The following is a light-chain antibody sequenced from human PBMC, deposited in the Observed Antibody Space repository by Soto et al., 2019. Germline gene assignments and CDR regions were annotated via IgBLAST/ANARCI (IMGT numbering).Light chain of an antibody. J-gene: IGLJ3*02. Sequence: QSVLTQPPSVSGAPGQRVTISCTGSSSNIGARSDVHWYQQIPGTAPKLLIYGNNNRPSGVPDRFSGSKSGTSASLVITGLQAEDEADYYCQSYDSSLRGSVFGGGTKLTVL. CDR2: GNN. V-gene: IGLV1-40*01. CDR3: QSYDSSLRGSV. CDR1: SSNIGARSD.